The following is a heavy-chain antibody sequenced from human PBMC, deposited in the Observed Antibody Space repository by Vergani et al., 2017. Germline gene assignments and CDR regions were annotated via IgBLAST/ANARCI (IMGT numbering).Heavy chain of an antibody. CDR2: IDRNYGVK. D-gene: IGHD3-16*01. CDR3: VKDNDYDADGPFDL. V-gene: IGHV3-9*01. CDR1: GFTFQAFV. Sequence: VEAGGGQVQPGGSLRLSCTASGFTFQAFVFHWVRQVSGRGLEWVSGIDRNYGVKNGNSFEGRFSISRDNAKKAVFLQMNNLRHEDTALYFCVKDNDYDADGPFDLWGRGTLVTVSS. J-gene: IGHJ2*01.